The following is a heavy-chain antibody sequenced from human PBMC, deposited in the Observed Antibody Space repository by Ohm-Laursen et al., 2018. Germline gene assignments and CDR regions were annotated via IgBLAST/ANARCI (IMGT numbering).Heavy chain of an antibody. J-gene: IGHJ4*02. CDR3: ARDQGWVDY. Sequence: RLSCAASGFSFSTYTLNWVRQVPGKGLEWVSSVSTSGSDTYYADSVKGRFTISRDNAKNSLYLQMNSLRAEDTAVYYCARDQGWVDYWGQGTLVTVSS. CDR1: GFSFSTYT. V-gene: IGHV3-21*01. D-gene: IGHD6-19*01. CDR2: VSTSGSDT.